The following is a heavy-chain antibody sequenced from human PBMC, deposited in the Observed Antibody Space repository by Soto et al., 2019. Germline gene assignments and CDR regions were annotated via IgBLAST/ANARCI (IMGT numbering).Heavy chain of an antibody. CDR2: ISSSSSYI. Sequence: PVGSLRLSCAASGFTFSSYSMNWVRQAPGKGLEWVSSISSSSSYIYYADSVKGRFTISRDNAKNSLYLQMNSLRAEDTAVYYCADLQPGDGMDVWGQGTTVTVSS. CDR1: GFTFSSYS. V-gene: IGHV3-21*01. J-gene: IGHJ6*02. D-gene: IGHD4-4*01. CDR3: ADLQPGDGMDV.